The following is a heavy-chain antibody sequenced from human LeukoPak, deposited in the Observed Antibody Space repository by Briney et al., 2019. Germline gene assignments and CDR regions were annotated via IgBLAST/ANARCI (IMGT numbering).Heavy chain of an antibody. V-gene: IGHV4-59*01. CDR1: GDSINSNY. CDR2: IYYGGST. J-gene: IGHJ4*02. CDR3: ARLLAGCPGGRCRAHFDY. Sequence: PSETLCLTCSVSGDSINSNYWSWMRQPPGKGLEWIGYIYYGGSTNYNPSLKSRVSMSVDTSKNQFSLNLSSVTAADTAVYHCARLLAGCPGGRCRAHFDYWGQGTLVTVSS. D-gene: IGHD2-15*01.